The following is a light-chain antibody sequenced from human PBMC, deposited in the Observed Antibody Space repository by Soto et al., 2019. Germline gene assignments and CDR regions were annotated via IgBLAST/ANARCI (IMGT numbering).Light chain of an antibody. CDR3: QQYKNWYT. CDR1: QTINYN. Sequence: EIVMTQSPATLSVSPGERVTLSCRASQTINYNLAWYQQKPGQAPRLLIQGASTRATGIPVRFSGSGSGTEFTLNISSLQSEDFAVYYCQQYKNWYTFGQGTKLEIK. V-gene: IGKV3-15*01. J-gene: IGKJ2*01. CDR2: GAS.